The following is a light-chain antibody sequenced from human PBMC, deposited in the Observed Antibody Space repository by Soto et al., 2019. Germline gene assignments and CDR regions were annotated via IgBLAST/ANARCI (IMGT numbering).Light chain of an antibody. J-gene: IGLJ1*01. CDR2: EGS. V-gene: IGLV2-23*01. CDR3: CSYAGSSTYV. Sequence: QSALTQPRSVSGSPGQSVTISCTGPSIDVGGSNYVSWYQQHPGKAPKLMIYEGSKRPSGVSNRFSGSKSGNTASLTLSGLQAEDEADSYCCSYAGSSTYVFGTGTKVTVL. CDR1: SIDVGGSNY.